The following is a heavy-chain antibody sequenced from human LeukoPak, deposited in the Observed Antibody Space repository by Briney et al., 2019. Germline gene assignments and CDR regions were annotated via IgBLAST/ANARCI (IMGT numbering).Heavy chain of an antibody. J-gene: IGHJ4*02. Sequence: GGSLRLSCAASVFTFSTYAMHWVRQAPGKGLEWVAVISYDGSNKYYADSVKGRFTISRDNSKDTLYLQMNSLRAEDTAVYYCARGGHYYDSSGYVNWGQGTLVTVSS. D-gene: IGHD3-22*01. V-gene: IGHV3-30-3*01. CDR3: ARGGHYYDSSGYVN. CDR1: VFTFSTYA. CDR2: ISYDGSNK.